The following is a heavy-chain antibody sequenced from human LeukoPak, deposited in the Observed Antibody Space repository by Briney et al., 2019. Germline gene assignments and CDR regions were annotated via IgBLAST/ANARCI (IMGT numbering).Heavy chain of an antibody. D-gene: IGHD5-12*01. V-gene: IGHV3-21*01. CDR2: ISSSSSYI. Sequence: GGSLRLSCAASGFTFRSYSMNWVRQAPGKGLEWVSSISSSSSYISYADSVKGRFTISRDNAKNSLYLQMNSLRAEDTAVYYCAREVSGYDFGYWGQGTLVTVSS. CDR3: AREVSGYDFGY. CDR1: GFTFRSYS. J-gene: IGHJ4*02.